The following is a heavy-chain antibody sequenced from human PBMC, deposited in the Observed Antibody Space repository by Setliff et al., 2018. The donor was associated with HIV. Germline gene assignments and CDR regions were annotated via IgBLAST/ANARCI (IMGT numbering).Heavy chain of an antibody. J-gene: IGHJ4*02. Sequence: EASVKVSCKASGNTFSSFAISWVRQAPGQGLEWMGGIIPIFGTANYAQKFQDRVTITTDESTTTAYMELSSLRSEDTAVYFCARGWIEQQLVWNYWGQGTLVTVSS. CDR3: ARGWIEQQLVWNY. CDR2: IIPIFGTA. D-gene: IGHD6-13*01. CDR1: GNTFSSFA. V-gene: IGHV1-69*05.